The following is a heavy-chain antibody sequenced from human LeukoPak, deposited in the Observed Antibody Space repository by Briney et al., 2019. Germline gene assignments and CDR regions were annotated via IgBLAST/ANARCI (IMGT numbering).Heavy chain of an antibody. Sequence: SVKVSCKASGGTFSSYAISWVRQAPGQGLEWMGGIIPIFGTANYAQKFQGRDTITADKSTSTAYMELGSLRSEDTAVYYCARLSTIVATINVDYYYGMDVWGKGTTVTVSS. CDR1: GGTFSSYA. J-gene: IGHJ6*04. CDR2: IIPIFGTA. V-gene: IGHV1-69*06. CDR3: ARLSTIVATINVDYYYGMDV. D-gene: IGHD5-12*01.